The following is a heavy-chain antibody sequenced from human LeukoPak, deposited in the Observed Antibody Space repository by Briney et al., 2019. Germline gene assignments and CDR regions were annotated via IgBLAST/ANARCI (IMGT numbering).Heavy chain of an antibody. CDR1: GFTFSSYS. CDR3: ARVAVAGPTGWFDS. Sequence: GGSLRLSCAASGFTFSSYSMNWVRQAPGKGLEWVSSISSTSAYIYYAESVKGRFSISRDNVDNVVHLQMSSLRNEDTAFYYCARVAVAGPTGWFDSWGQGTLVTVSS. D-gene: IGHD6-19*01. V-gene: IGHV3-21*01. CDR2: ISSTSAYI. J-gene: IGHJ5*01.